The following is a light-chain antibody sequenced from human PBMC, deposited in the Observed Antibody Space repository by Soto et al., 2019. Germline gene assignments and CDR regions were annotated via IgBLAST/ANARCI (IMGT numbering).Light chain of an antibody. V-gene: IGKV3-15*01. CDR3: QQYNNWPRT. CDR1: QSLRSN. J-gene: IGKJ1*01. CDR2: DSF. Sequence: LRTRIRAIMVVSPRERATLSCRASQSLRSNIAWYQQKPGQAPRLLIYDSFTRATGIPARFSGSGSGTEFTLTISSRQSEDFAVYDYQQYNNWPRTFGQGTKVDIK.